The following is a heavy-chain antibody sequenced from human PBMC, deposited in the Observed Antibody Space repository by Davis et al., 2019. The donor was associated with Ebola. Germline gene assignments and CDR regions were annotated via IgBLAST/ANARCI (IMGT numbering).Heavy chain of an antibody. V-gene: IGHV3-48*03. Sequence: GGSLRLSCAASGFTFSSYEMNWVRQAPGKALEWLAYISTSGSTIHYADSVKGRFTIARDNGKKSLFLQMNSLRVEETGVYYCAREADTIGLDVWGQGTTVIVSS. CDR2: ISTSGSTI. J-gene: IGHJ6*02. CDR1: GFTFSSYE. CDR3: AREADTIGLDV. D-gene: IGHD3-9*01.